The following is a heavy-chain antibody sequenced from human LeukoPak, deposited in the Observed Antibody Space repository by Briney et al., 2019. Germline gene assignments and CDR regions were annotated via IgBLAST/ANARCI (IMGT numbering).Heavy chain of an antibody. D-gene: IGHD3-10*01. CDR1: GGTFSSYA. CDR3: ARDRYYGSGSYSCYGMDV. J-gene: IGHJ6*04. CDR2: IIPIFGTA. Sequence: SVKVSCKASGGTFSSYAISWVRQAPGQGLEWMGGIIPIFGTANYAQKFQGRVTITADKSTSTAYMELSSLRSEDTAVYYCARDRYYGSGSYSCYGMDVWGKGTTVTVSS. V-gene: IGHV1-69*06.